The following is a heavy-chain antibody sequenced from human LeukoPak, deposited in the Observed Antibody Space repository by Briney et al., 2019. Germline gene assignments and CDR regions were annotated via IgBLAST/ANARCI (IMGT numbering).Heavy chain of an antibody. CDR3: TRDSVRSI. V-gene: IGHV3-49*03. CDR2: IRSKAYGGTT. J-gene: IGHJ4*02. D-gene: IGHD3-9*01. CDR1: GFTFSSYA. Sequence: PGGSLRLSCAASGFTFSSYAMSWFRQAPGKGLEWVGFIRSKAYGGTTEYAASVKGRFTISRDDSKSIAYLQMNSLKTEDTAVYYCTRDSVRSIWGQGTLVTVSS.